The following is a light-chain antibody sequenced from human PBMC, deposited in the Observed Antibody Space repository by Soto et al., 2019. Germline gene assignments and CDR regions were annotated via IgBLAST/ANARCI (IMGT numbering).Light chain of an antibody. CDR3: QQYGSSLT. Sequence: DIVLTQSPHSLSVSAGERATLSCRASRSVSINLAWYQQKPGQAPRLLIYAASSRDTGIPDRFSGGGSGTVFPLTISRLGPEDFAVYYCQQYGSSLTFGGGTKVDIK. CDR2: AAS. J-gene: IGKJ4*01. CDR1: RSVSIN. V-gene: IGKV3-20*01.